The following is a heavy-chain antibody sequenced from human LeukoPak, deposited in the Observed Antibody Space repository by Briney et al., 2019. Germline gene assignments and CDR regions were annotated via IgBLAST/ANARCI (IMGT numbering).Heavy chain of an antibody. CDR3: AKGQGLRYFDWLSGAEYFQH. CDR1: GFTVSSNY. Sequence: GGSLRLSCAASGFTVSSNYMSWVRQAPGKGLEWVSAISGSGGSTYYADSVKGRFTISRDNSKNTLYLQMNSLRAEDTAVYYCAKGQGLRYFDWLSGAEYFQHWGQGTLVTVSS. J-gene: IGHJ1*01. CDR2: ISGSGGST. V-gene: IGHV3-23*01. D-gene: IGHD3-9*01.